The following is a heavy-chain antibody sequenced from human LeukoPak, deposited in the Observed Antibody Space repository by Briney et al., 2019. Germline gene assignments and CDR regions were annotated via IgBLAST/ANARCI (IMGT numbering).Heavy chain of an antibody. CDR1: GYTFTGYY. Sequence: LVASVKVSCKASGYTFTGYYMHWVRQAPGQGLEWMGWISPNSGGTNYAQKFQGRVTMTRDTSISTAYMELSRLRSDDTAVYYCARGYCSSTSCRSWFDPWGQGTLVTVSS. D-gene: IGHD2-2*01. CDR2: ISPNSGGT. V-gene: IGHV1-2*03. CDR3: ARGYCSSTSCRSWFDP. J-gene: IGHJ5*02.